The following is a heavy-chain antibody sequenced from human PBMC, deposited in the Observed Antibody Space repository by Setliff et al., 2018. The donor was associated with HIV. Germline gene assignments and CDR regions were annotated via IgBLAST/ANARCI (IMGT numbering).Heavy chain of an antibody. D-gene: IGHD2-2*01. CDR3: ARLKSYASSPSSDY. CDR2: IGSKANSYAT. J-gene: IGHJ4*02. CDR1: GFTFSGST. V-gene: IGHV3-73*01. Sequence: GGSLRLSCAASGFTFSGSTIHWVRQASGKGLEWVGRIGSKANSYATAYAASVKGRFTLSRDDSKNTAYLQKNSLRTEDTALYYCARLKSYASSPSSDYWGQGTLVTVSS.